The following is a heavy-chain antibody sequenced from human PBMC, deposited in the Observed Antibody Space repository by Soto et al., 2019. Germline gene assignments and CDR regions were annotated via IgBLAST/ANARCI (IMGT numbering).Heavy chain of an antibody. Sequence: QVSLVQSGAEVRKPGASVKVSCKSSGYTLSTYGIAGVRQAPGQGLEWMGRITANNAKISYPQRFEGRVTLTTDASTNTADMELRNLRSDDTALDYCARGYCSGANCKWDDTALIYFDLWGQGTRVTVAS. V-gene: IGHV1-18*01. J-gene: IGHJ4*02. D-gene: IGHD2-15*01. CDR1: GYTLSTYG. CDR2: ITANNAKI. CDR3: ARGYCSGANCKWDDTALIYFDL.